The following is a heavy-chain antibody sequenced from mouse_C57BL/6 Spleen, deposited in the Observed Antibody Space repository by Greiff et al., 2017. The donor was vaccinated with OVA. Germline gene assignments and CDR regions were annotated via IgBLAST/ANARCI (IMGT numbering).Heavy chain of an antibody. J-gene: IGHJ3*01. D-gene: IGHD1-3*01. Sequence: EVKVVESGGGLVQPGGSLKLSCAASGFTFSDYYMYWVRQTPEKRLEWVAYISNGGGSTYYPDTVKGRFTISRDNAKNTLYLQMSRLKSEDTAMYYCARGDNSAWFAYWGQGTLVTVSA. CDR3: ARGDNSAWFAY. CDR2: ISNGGGST. V-gene: IGHV5-12*01. CDR1: GFTFSDYY.